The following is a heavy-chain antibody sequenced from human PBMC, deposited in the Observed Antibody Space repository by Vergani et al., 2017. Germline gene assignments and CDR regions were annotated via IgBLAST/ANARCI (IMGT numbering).Heavy chain of an antibody. D-gene: IGHD2-21*01. CDR3: TSDVPCGAGACCYFDH. Sequence: EVMLVQSGAEVKKPGESLKISCKYSESSFISNEIAWVRQMSGKGLQWRGNINPIDSKIAYSPSFQGQAIMSLDKSITTAYLQWRSLKASDTAIYHCTSDVPCGAGACCYFDHWGQETQVTVSS. J-gene: IGHJ4*02. CDR2: INPIDSKI. CDR1: ESSFISNE. V-gene: IGHV5-51*03.